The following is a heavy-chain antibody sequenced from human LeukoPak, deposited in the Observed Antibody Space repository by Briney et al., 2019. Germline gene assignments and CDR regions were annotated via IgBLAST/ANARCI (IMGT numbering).Heavy chain of an antibody. J-gene: IGHJ4*02. CDR3: ARSGRDFWSGTSSGIDY. D-gene: IGHD3-3*01. V-gene: IGHV4-34*01. Sequence: PSETLSLTCVVYGGSFSDYYWSWVRQPPGKGLEWIGSFYYSGNTYYNPSLKSRVTISVDTSKNQFSLKLSSVTAADTAVYYCARSGRDFWSGTSSGIDYWGQGTLVTVSS. CDR1: GGSFSDYY. CDR2: FYYSGNT.